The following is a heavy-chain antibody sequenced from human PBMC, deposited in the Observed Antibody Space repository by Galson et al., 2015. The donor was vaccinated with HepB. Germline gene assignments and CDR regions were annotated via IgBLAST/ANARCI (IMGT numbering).Heavy chain of an antibody. CDR2: ISSSSSYI. V-gene: IGHV3-21*01. CDR3: ARDGTRDYYGSSLAHYQH. CDR1: GFTFSSYS. D-gene: IGHD3-22*01. J-gene: IGHJ1*01. Sequence: SLRLSCAASGFTFSSYSMNWVRQAPGKGLEWVSSISSSSSYIYYADSVKGRFTISRDNAKNPLYLQMNSLRAEDTAVYYCARDGTRDYYGSSLAHYQHWGQGTLVTVSS.